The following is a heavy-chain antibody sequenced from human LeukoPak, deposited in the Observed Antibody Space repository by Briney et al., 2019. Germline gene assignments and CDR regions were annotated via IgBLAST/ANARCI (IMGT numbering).Heavy chain of an antibody. CDR2: INSDGSST. V-gene: IGHV3-74*01. Sequence: GGSLRLSCAASGFTFSSYWMLWVRQAPGKGLVWVSRINSDGSSTSYADSVKGRFTISRDNAKNTLYLQMNSLRAEDTAVYYCARDMVRGALFDYWGQGTLVTVSS. CDR1: GFTFSSYW. J-gene: IGHJ4*02. CDR3: ARDMVRGALFDY. D-gene: IGHD3-10*01.